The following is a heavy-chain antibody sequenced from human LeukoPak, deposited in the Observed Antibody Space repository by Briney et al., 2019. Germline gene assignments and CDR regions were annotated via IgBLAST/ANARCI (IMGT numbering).Heavy chain of an antibody. Sequence: GGSLRLSCTGSGFTFNDYYMSWVRQAPGKGLEWLSFISAGGYPIYYADSVRGRFTISRDTAKNSLYLQKNSLRVEDTAVYYCVMTAGPPTDHWGQGALVTVSS. V-gene: IGHV3-11*04. CDR3: VMTAGPPTDH. CDR2: ISAGGYPI. J-gene: IGHJ4*01. CDR1: GFTFNDYY.